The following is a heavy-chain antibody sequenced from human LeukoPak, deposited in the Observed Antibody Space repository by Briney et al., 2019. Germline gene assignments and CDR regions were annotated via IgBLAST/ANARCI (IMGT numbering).Heavy chain of an antibody. CDR3: TRDRGTYNWLDP. V-gene: IGHV3-73*01. CDR2: IDRPAKSYAT. J-gene: IGHJ5*02. CDR1: GFTLSDSA. D-gene: IGHD1-26*01. Sequence: PGGSLRLSCAASGFTLSDSAIHWVRPASRKGLEWVGLIDRPAKSYATAHGASVGGRFTISRDDSKNTAYLQMDSPKTEDTALYYCTRDRGTYNWLDPWGQGTLVTVSS.